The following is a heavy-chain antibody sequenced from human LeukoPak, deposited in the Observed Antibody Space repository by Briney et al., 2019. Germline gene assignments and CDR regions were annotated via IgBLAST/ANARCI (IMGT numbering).Heavy chain of an antibody. Sequence: GGSLRLSCAASGFTFSTFNMNWVRQAPGEGLEWVSYIGSSGSTIYYADSVKGRFTISRDNAKNSLYLQMNSLRDEDTAVYYCVRDLQEQYQLLFYFDYWGQGTLVTVSS. D-gene: IGHD2-2*01. J-gene: IGHJ4*02. CDR1: GFTFSTFN. CDR2: IGSSGSTI. CDR3: VRDLQEQYQLLFYFDY. V-gene: IGHV3-48*02.